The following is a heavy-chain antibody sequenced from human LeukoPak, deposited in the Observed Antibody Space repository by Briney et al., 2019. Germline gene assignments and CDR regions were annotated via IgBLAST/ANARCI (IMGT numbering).Heavy chain of an antibody. CDR1: GGSFSGYY. CDR3: ARGTARGYSYGKSFDY. J-gene: IGHJ4*02. CDR2: INHSGST. Sequence: SETLSLTCAVYGGSFSGYYWSWIRQPPGKGLEWIGEINHSGSTNYNPSLKSRVTISVDTSKNQFPLKLSSVTAADTAVYYCARGTARGYSYGKSFDYWGQGTLVTVSS. V-gene: IGHV4-34*01. D-gene: IGHD5-18*01.